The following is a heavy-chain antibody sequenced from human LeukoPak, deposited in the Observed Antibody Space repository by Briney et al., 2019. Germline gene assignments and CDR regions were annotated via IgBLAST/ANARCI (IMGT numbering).Heavy chain of an antibody. CDR1: GFTFSSFT. Sequence: LRLSCSASGFTFSSFTMTWVRQPPWKGLEWIEEINHSGSTNYNPALKSRVTISVDTSKIQFSLKLSSVTAADTAVYYCARGRDQRITIFGVVKEEDWFDPWGQGTLVTVSS. V-gene: IGHV4-34*01. CDR2: INHSGST. J-gene: IGHJ5*02. CDR3: ARGRDQRITIFGVVKEEDWFDP. D-gene: IGHD3-3*01.